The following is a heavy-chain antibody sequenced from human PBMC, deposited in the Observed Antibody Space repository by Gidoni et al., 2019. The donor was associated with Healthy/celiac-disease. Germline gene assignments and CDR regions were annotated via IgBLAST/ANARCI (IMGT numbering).Heavy chain of an antibody. CDR3: AKDMWVGATEVEFDY. CDR1: GLTSSREA. CDR2: ISVSGGST. D-gene: IGHD1-26*01. J-gene: IGHJ4*02. V-gene: IGHV3-23*01. Sequence: EVQLLESGGGLVQPGGSLRLSCEASGLTSSREAMSCVRQAPGKGLEWVSAISVSGGSTYYADSVKGRFTISRDNSKNTLYLQMNSLRAEDTAVYYGAKDMWVGATEVEFDYWGQGTLVTVSS.